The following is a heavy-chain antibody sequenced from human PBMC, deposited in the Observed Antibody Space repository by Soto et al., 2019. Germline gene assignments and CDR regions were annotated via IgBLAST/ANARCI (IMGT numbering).Heavy chain of an antibody. CDR1: GGSISGFY. CDR2: IDHSGAT. D-gene: IGHD6-19*01. CDR3: ARGRVSLAGAPDS. J-gene: IGHJ4*02. V-gene: IGHV4-34*02. Sequence: QVQLQQWGAGLLKPSETLSLTCVVPGGSISGFYWRWVRQPPGRSLEWIGGIDHSGATIYNPSLKSRVTMSVDTSKNNFSLNLASTTAADTAVYYCARGRVSLAGAPDSWGQGTLVTVSS.